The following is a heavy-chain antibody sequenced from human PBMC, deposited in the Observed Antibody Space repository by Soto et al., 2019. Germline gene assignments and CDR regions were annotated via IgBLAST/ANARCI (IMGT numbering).Heavy chain of an antibody. CDR1: GFTFSSYS. Sequence: GGSLRLCCAASGFTFSSYSMNWVRQAPGKGLEWVSYISSSSSTIYYADSVKGRFTISRDNAKNSLYLQMNSLRDEDTAVYYCARDREWLVVSYGMDVWGQGTTVTVSS. CDR3: ARDREWLVVSYGMDV. D-gene: IGHD6-19*01. V-gene: IGHV3-48*02. J-gene: IGHJ6*02. CDR2: ISSSSSTI.